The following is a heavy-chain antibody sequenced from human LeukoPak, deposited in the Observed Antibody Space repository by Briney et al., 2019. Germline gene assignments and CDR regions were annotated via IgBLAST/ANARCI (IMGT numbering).Heavy chain of an antibody. V-gene: IGHV1-2*02. CDR3: ARDEGYSGYDPFDY. Sequence: GASVKVSCEASGYTFTGYCMHWVRQAPGQGLEWMGWINPNSGGTNYAQKFQGRVTMTRDTSISTAYMELSRLRSDDTAVYYCARDEGYSGYDPFDYWGQGTLVTVSS. CDR1: GYTFTGYC. CDR2: INPNSGGT. J-gene: IGHJ4*02. D-gene: IGHD5-12*01.